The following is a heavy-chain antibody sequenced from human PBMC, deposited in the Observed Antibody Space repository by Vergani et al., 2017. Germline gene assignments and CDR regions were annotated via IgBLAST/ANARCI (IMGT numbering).Heavy chain of an antibody. V-gene: IGHV5-51*01. CDR2: IYPGDSDT. Sequence: EVQLVQSGAEVKKPGESLKISCKGSGSSFTSYWIGWVRQMPGKGLEWMGIIYPGDSDTRYSPSFQGQVTITADKSISTAYLQWSSLKAADTAMYYCARQEVVVTNDAFDIWDQGTMVTVSS. CDR3: ARQEVVVTNDAFDI. D-gene: IGHD3-22*01. CDR1: GSSFTSYW. J-gene: IGHJ3*02.